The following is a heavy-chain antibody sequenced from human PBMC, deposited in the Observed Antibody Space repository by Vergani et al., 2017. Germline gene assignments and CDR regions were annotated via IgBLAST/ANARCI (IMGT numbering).Heavy chain of an antibody. D-gene: IGHD3-10*01. V-gene: IGHV4-34*01. CDR2: INHSGST. CDR1: GGSFSGYY. CDR3: ARGLGYYGAGSDYRKRGYYYYYMDV. J-gene: IGHJ6*03. Sequence: QVQLQQWGAGLLKPSETLSLTCAVYGGSFSGYYWSWIRQPPGKGLEWIGEINHSGSTNYNPSLKSRVTISVDTSKNQFSLKLSSVTAADTAVYYCARGLGYYGAGSDYRKRGYYYYYMDVWGKGTTVTVSS.